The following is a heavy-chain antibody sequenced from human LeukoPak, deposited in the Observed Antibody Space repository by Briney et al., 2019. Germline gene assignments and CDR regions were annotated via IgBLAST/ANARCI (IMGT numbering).Heavy chain of an antibody. CDR2: INHSGST. CDR3: ARAASRSNTWFDP. CDR1: GGSFSGYY. Sequence: SETLSLTCAVYGGSFSGYYWSWIRQPPGKGLEWIGEINHSGSTNYNPSLKSRVTMSVDTSKNLFSLKLTSVTAADTAVYYCARAASRSNTWFDPWGQGALVTVSS. J-gene: IGHJ5*02. D-gene: IGHD2-15*01. V-gene: IGHV4-34*01.